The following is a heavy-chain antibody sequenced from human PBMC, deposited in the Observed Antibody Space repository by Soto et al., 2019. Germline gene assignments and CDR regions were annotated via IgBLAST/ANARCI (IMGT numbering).Heavy chain of an antibody. D-gene: IGHD2-8*02. V-gene: IGHV4-30-4*01. CDR1: GGSISTDHYH. CDR2: IHYSGSI. Sequence: QVQLQESGPGLVRPSQTLSLTCTVSGGSISTDHYHWTWIRQTPGKGLEWIGYIHYSGSIHFNPSLQSRCFLSEFSSKKLFCQILSSVTAADTAVYFCACGDDGGVMDYYGMDVWGQGTTVTVSS. CDR3: ACGDDGGVMDYYGMDV. J-gene: IGHJ6*02.